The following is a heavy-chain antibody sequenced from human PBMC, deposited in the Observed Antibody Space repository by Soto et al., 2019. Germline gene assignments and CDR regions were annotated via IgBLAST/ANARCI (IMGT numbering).Heavy chain of an antibody. CDR1: GFIFSSFG. Sequence: LRLSCAASGFIFSSFGVHWVRQAPGKGLEWVAVMSYDGSTKLYTDSVKGRFTIARDNSKNILYLQMNSLTIEDTAVFYCARSTSSTLNYYYGMDVWGQGTTVTVSS. CDR3: ARSTSSTLNYYYGMDV. CDR2: MSYDGSTK. J-gene: IGHJ6*02. D-gene: IGHD6-6*01. V-gene: IGHV3-30*03.